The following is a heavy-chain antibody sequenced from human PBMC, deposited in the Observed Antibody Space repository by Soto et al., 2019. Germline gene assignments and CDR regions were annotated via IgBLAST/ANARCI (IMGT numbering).Heavy chain of an antibody. CDR1: GGTFSSYA. D-gene: IGHD2-2*01. Sequence: QVQLVQSGAEVKKPGSSVKVSCKASGGTFSSYAISWVRQAPGQGLEWRGGIIPISGTANYAQKFEGRVTIPEHSSTSPAYMGLRSLRSIDTAVHYAASSQRSSISLDTYYYYYYGMDVWGQGTMVTVSS. CDR2: IIPISGTA. CDR3: ASSQRSSISLDTYYYYYYGMDV. J-gene: IGHJ6*02. V-gene: IGHV1-69*01.